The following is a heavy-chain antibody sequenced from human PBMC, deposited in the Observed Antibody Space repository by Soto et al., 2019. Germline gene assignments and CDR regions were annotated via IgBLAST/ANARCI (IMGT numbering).Heavy chain of an antibody. Sequence: GESLKISCAASGFTFSSYWMSWVRQAPGKGLEWVANIKQDGSEKYYVDSVKGRFTISRDNAKNSLYLQMNSLRAEDTAVYYCARDRHSSGYYAAWGQGTLVTVSS. V-gene: IGHV3-7*01. CDR1: GFTFSSYW. CDR3: ARDRHSSGYYAA. CDR2: IKQDGSEK. D-gene: IGHD3-22*01. J-gene: IGHJ5*02.